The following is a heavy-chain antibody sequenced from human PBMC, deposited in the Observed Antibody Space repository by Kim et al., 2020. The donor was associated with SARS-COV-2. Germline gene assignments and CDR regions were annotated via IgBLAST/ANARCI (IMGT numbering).Heavy chain of an antibody. J-gene: IGHJ5*02. CDR3: ASGGQDIVVGRVWFDP. D-gene: IGHD2-15*01. V-gene: IGHV4-34*01. Sequence: SLKSRVTISVDTSKNQFSLKLSSVTAADTAVYYCASGGQDIVVGRVWFDPWGQGTLVTVSS.